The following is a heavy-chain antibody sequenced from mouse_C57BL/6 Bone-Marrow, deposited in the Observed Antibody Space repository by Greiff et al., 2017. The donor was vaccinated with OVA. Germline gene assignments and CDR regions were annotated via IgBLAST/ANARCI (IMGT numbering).Heavy chain of an antibody. CDR3: TRGATVALDD. CDR2: IDPETGGT. D-gene: IGHD1-1*01. V-gene: IGHV1-15*01. J-gene: IGHJ2*01. Sequence: QVQLQQSGAELVRPGASVTLSCKASGYTFTDYEMHWVKQTPVHGLEWIGSIDPETGGTAYNQKFKGKAILTANKSSSTAYMELRSRTSEDSAVYYCTRGATVALDDWGQGTTLTVSS. CDR1: GYTFTDYE.